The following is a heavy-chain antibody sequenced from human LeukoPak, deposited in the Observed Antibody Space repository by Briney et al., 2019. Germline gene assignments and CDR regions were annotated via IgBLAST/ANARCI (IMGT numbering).Heavy chain of an antibody. CDR1: GFTFSSYA. CDR2: FSGSGGST. V-gene: IGHV3-23*01. D-gene: IGHD3-3*01. CDR3: ARDPRLGVVITGAFDI. Sequence: QSGGSLRLSCAASGFTFSSYAMSWVRQAPGKGLEWVSAFSGSGGSTYYADSVKGRFTISRDNSKNTLYLQMNSLRAEDTAVYYCARDPRLGVVITGAFDIWGQGTMVTVSS. J-gene: IGHJ3*02.